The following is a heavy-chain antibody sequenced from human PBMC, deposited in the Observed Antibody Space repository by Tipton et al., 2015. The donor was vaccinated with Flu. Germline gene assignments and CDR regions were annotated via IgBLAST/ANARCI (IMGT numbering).Heavy chain of an antibody. Sequence: TLSLTCTVSGGSFSSYYWSWIRQPAGKGLEWIGRVSPSGSTNYNSSLNSRVTMSVDPSKHQFSLKLSSVTAADTAVYYCARWLLAAFDIWGQGTMVTVS. CDR3: ARWLLAAFDI. J-gene: IGHJ3*02. CDR2: VSPSGST. V-gene: IGHV4-4*07. D-gene: IGHD2-15*01. CDR1: GGSFSSYY.